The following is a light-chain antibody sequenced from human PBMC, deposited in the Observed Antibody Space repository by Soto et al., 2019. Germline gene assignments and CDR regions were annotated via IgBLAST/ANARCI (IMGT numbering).Light chain of an antibody. CDR3: AAWDDSLSGGV. Sequence: QSVLTQPPSAYGTPGQTVTISCSGSSFNIGFNYVYWYQQLPGMAPKLLIHSNDERPSGVPARFSGSKSGTSASLAISGLRSEDEAEYYCAAWDDSLSGGVFGTGTKLTVL. V-gene: IGLV1-47*02. CDR1: SFNIGFNY. CDR2: SND. J-gene: IGLJ1*01.